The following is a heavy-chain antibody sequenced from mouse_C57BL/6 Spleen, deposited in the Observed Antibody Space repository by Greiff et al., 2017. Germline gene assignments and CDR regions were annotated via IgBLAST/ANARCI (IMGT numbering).Heavy chain of an antibody. Sequence: QVQLQQSGPELVKPGASVKLSCKASGYTFTSYDINWVKQRPGQGLEWIGWIYPRDGSTKYNEKFKGKATLTVDTSSSTAYMELHSLTSEDSAVYFCATTVVATGSYYAMDYWGQGTSVTVSS. D-gene: IGHD1-1*01. V-gene: IGHV1-85*01. CDR1: GYTFTSYD. CDR2: IYPRDGST. J-gene: IGHJ4*01. CDR3: ATTVVATGSYYAMDY.